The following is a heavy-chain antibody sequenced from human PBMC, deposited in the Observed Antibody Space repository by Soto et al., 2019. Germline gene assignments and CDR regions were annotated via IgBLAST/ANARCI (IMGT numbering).Heavy chain of an antibody. CDR3: VRNWRYYAGYYYYGMDA. D-gene: IGHD1-26*01. V-gene: IGHV2-5*02. Sequence: ITLKESGPTLVKPTQTLTLTCSFSGFSLNTGGVGVGWVSQPRGKAMEWIALIYWDDDERDRPSLRSRPNITNDTNNNQVVRTITNMAPEDTATYYCVRNWRYYAGYYYYGMDAWGQGTTVTVSS. CDR1: GFSLNTGGVG. CDR2: IYWDDDE. J-gene: IGHJ6*02.